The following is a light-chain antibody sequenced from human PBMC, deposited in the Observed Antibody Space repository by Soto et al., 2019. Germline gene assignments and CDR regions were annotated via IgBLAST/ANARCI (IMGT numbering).Light chain of an antibody. CDR2: WAS. V-gene: IGKV4-1*01. CDR3: QQYYSTPLT. J-gene: IGKJ4*01. Sequence: DIVMTQSPDSLAVSLGERATINCKSSQSVLYSSNNKNYLAWYQQKPGQPPKLLIYWASTRESGVPDRFSGSGSGTDFTLTISSLQAEDVEVSYCQQYYSTPLTFGGGTKVDIK. CDR1: QSVLYSSNNKNY.